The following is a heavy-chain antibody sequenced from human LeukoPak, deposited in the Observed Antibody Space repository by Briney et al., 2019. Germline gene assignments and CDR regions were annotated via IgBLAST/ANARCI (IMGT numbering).Heavy chain of an antibody. CDR1: GFTFDDYA. D-gene: IGHD3-22*01. CDR3: AKESSYDSSGYDAFDI. V-gene: IGHV3-9*03. J-gene: IGHJ3*02. Sequence: PGRSLRLSCAASGFTFDDYAMHWVRQAPGKGLEWVSGISWNSGSIGYADSVKGRFTISGDNAKNSLYLQMNSLRAEDMALYYCAKESSYDSSGYDAFDIWGQGTMVTVSS. CDR2: ISWNSGSI.